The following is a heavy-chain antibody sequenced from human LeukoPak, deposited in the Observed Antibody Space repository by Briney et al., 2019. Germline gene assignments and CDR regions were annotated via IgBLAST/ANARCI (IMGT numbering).Heavy chain of an antibody. CDR3: ARDMGRGLRWLDP. J-gene: IGHJ5*02. D-gene: IGHD3-10*01. V-gene: IGHV3-7*01. Sequence: GGSLRLSCAASGFTFSSSWMAWVRQAPGKGLEWVANIKQDGSEKYYVDSVKGRFTISRDNAENSLYLQMNSLRAEDTAVYYCARDMGRGLRWLDPWGQGTLVTVSS. CDR2: IKQDGSEK. CDR1: GFTFSSSW.